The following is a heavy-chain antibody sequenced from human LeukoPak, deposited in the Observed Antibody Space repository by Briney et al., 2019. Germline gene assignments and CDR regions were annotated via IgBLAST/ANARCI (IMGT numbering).Heavy chain of an antibody. CDR2: ISGSGGST. J-gene: IGHJ4*02. Sequence: GGSLRLSCAASGFTFSSYAMSWVRQAPGKGLEWVSAISGSGGSTYYADSVKGRFTISRDNSKNTLYLQMSSLRAVDTAVYYCAKARPVVPAPTPFDYWGQGTLVTVSS. D-gene: IGHD2-2*01. CDR1: GFTFSSYA. V-gene: IGHV3-23*01. CDR3: AKARPVVPAPTPFDY.